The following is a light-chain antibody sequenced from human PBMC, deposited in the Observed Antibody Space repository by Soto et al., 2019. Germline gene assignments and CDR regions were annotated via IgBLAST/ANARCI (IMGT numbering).Light chain of an antibody. CDR2: GNN. J-gene: IGLJ3*02. CDR1: SSNIGAGYD. Sequence: QSVLTQPPSVSGAPGQRGTISCTGSSSNIGAGYDVHWYPQLPGTAPKLLIYGNNNRPSGVPDRFSGSKSATSDSLAITGLRDEDEADYYCQSYDSSLSGGVFGGGTKLTVL. V-gene: IGLV1-40*01. CDR3: QSYDSSLSGGV.